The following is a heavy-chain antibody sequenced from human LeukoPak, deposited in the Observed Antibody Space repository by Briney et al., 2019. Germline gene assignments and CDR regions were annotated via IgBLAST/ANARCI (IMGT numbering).Heavy chain of an antibody. CDR1: GFMFSSYA. V-gene: IGHV3-30-3*01. D-gene: IGHD4-17*01. CDR2: ISYDGSNK. J-gene: IGHJ5*02. CDR3: ARGPYGRQNWFDP. Sequence: GRSLRLSCAASGFMFSSYAMHWVRQAPGKGLEWVAVISYDGSNKYYADSVKGRFTISRDNSKNTLYLQMNSLRVEDTAVYYCARGPYGRQNWFDPWGQGTLVTVSS.